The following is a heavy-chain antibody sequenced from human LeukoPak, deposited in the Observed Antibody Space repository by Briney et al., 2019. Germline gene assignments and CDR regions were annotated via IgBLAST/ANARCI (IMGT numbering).Heavy chain of an antibody. J-gene: IGHJ4*02. CDR2: IYNSGNT. CDR3: ARGTFDSSGYYLFDY. CDR1: GGSISTNY. Sequence: SETLSLTCTVSGGSISTNYWSWIRQPAGKGLEWIGRIYNSGNTNYSPSLESRVTMSADTSKNRFSLKLSSVTAADTAVYYCARGTFDSSGYYLFDYWGQGTLVTVSS. V-gene: IGHV4-4*07. D-gene: IGHD3-22*01.